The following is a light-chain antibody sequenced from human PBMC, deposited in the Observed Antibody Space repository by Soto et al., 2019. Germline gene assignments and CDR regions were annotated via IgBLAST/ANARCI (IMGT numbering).Light chain of an antibody. V-gene: IGKV3-20*01. CDR1: RTVNSQ. J-gene: IGKJ5*01. CDR2: DAF. Sequence: EIVLTQSPASVSLSPGERAILSCRASRTVNSQLAWYQQKPGQAPRLLIYDAFNRAAGIPDRFSGSGSGTDFTLTISRLEPEDFAVYYCQQYGSSPHFGQGTRLEIK. CDR3: QQYGSSPH.